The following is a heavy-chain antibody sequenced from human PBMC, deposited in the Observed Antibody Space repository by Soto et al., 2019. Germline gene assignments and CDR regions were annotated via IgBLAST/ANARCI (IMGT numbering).Heavy chain of an antibody. CDR2: IKSETDGGTT. Sequence: GGSLRLSCVASGFPFSYSWMSWVRQAPGKGLEWVARIKSETDGGTTDYAAPVEGRFTISRDDSKNTLNLQMNSLKTEDTAVYYCVTYDFIWGSYRVRWAYRGQGTLVTVSS. CDR1: GFPFSYSW. J-gene: IGHJ4*02. CDR3: VTYDFIWGSYRVRWAY. V-gene: IGHV3-15*01. D-gene: IGHD3-16*02.